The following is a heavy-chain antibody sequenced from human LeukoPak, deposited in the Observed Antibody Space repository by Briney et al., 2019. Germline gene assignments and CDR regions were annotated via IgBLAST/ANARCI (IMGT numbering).Heavy chain of an antibody. CDR3: ARDTSHDIGGIRNAFDI. D-gene: IGHD3-16*01. J-gene: IGHJ3*02. CDR1: GITFSSYA. V-gene: IGHV3-30-3*01. CDR2: ISHDGINK. Sequence: GGSLRLSCAASGITFSSYAMHWVRQAPGKGLEWVAAISHDGINKHYADSVKGRFTISRENSRDTLYLLMNSPRAEDTAVYYCARDTSHDIGGIRNAFDIWGQGTMVTVSS.